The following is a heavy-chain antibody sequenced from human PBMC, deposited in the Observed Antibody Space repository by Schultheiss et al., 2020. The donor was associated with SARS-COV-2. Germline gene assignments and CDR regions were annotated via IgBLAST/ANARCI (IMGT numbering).Heavy chain of an antibody. CDR2: IYPGDSHT. Sequence: GESLKISCEGSGYSFSSHWIGWVRQMPGKGLEWMGTIYPGDSHTNYSPSFQGQVTFSADKSISTAYLQWSSLKASDSAMYYCARPYSSGTVDAFDIWGQGTMVTVSS. CDR3: ARPYSSGTVDAFDI. D-gene: IGHD6-19*01. V-gene: IGHV5-51*01. CDR1: GYSFSSHW. J-gene: IGHJ3*02.